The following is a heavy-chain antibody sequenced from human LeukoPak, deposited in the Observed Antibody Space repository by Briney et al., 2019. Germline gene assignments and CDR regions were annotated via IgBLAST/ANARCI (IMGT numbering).Heavy chain of an antibody. Sequence: PSETLSLTCTVSGGSTSRYYWSWIRQPPGKRLEWLGYINQSGSTTYNPSLKSRLTMSVDTSKNQISPNLISLTAAGTAVYYCARLPGIAAVWGQGTLVTVSS. CDR3: ARLPGIAAV. CDR2: INQSGST. D-gene: IGHD6-13*01. J-gene: IGHJ4*02. V-gene: IGHV4-59*08. CDR1: GGSTSRYY.